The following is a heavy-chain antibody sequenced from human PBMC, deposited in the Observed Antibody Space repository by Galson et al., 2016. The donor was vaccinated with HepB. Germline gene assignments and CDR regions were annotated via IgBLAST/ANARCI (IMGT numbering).Heavy chain of an antibody. V-gene: IGHV4-4*02. Sequence: SETLSLTCAVSGGSISSSNWWSWVRQPPGKGLEWIGEIYHSGSTNYNPSLKSRVTISLDKSKNQISLKLSSVTAADTAVYYCIQEYYNSSGKLNNEYFQHWGQGTLVTVSP. D-gene: IGHD3-22*01. J-gene: IGHJ1*01. CDR2: IYHSGST. CDR1: GGSISSSNW. CDR3: IQEYYNSSGKLNNEYFQH.